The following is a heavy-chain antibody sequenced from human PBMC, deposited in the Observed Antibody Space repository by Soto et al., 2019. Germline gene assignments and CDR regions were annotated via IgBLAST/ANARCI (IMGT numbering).Heavy chain of an antibody. Sequence: GGSLRLSCAASGFTFSSYSMNWVRQAPGKGLEWVSYISSSSSTIYYADSVKGRFTISRDNAKNSLYLKMNSLRAEDTAVYYCARDAPPPHYDYIWGSYRYTGGAGFDYWGQGTLVTVSS. CDR3: ARDAPPPHYDYIWGSYRYTGGAGFDY. D-gene: IGHD3-16*02. CDR1: GFTFSSYS. J-gene: IGHJ4*02. CDR2: ISSSSSTI. V-gene: IGHV3-48*01.